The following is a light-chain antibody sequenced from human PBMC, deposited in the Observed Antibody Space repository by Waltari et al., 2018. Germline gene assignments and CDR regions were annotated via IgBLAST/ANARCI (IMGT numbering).Light chain of an antibody. CDR2: GAS. CDR3: QHYVRLPAT. CDR1: QSVSRA. J-gene: IGKJ1*01. V-gene: IGKV3-20*01. Sequence: EIVLTQSPGSLSSSPGERVTLSCRASQSVSRALVWSPQKPGQAPSLLICGASNRATGIPDRFNGSVSETDFSLTISRLEPEDFAGYYCQHYVRLPATFGRGTKVEIK.